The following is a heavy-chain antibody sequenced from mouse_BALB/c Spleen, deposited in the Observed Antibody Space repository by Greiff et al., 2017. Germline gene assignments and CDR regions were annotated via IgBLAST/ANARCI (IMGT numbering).Heavy chain of an antibody. J-gene: IGHJ1*01. CDR3: ARSGMIKSYWYFDV. CDR2: IYPGSGNT. Sequence: QVQLQQSGAELARPGASVKLSCKASGYTFTDYYINWVKQRTGQGLEWIGEIYPGSGNTYYNEKFKGKATLTADKSSSTAYMQLSSLTSEDSAVYFCARSGMIKSYWYFDVWGAGTTVTVSS. V-gene: IGHV1-77*01. D-gene: IGHD2-4*01. CDR1: GYTFTDYY.